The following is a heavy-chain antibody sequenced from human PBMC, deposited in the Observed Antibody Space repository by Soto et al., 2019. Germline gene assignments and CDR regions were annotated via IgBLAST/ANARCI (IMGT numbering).Heavy chain of an antibody. Sequence: GGSLRLSCAASGFTFSGSAMHWVRQASGKGLEWVGRIRSKANSYATAYAASVKGRFTISRDDSKNTAYLQMNSLKTEDTAVYYCTRHSVSYYGSKVSGGFLGMDVWGQGTTVTVSS. CDR2: IRSKANSYAT. V-gene: IGHV3-73*01. CDR3: TRHSVSYYGSKVSGGFLGMDV. J-gene: IGHJ6*02. CDR1: GFTFSGSA. D-gene: IGHD3-10*01.